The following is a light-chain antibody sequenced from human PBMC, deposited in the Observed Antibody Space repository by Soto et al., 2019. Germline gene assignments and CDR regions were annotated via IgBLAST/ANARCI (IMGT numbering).Light chain of an antibody. V-gene: IGKV3-20*01. Sequence: IVLTQSPGTLSLSPWEGATLSCRASQSVSSGYIAWYQQRPGQTPRLLILGASSRATGSPDRVSGSGSGTDCTLTISRLEPEDFAVYYCQQHGISHITFGQGTRLEIK. CDR2: GAS. CDR1: QSVSSGY. J-gene: IGKJ5*01. CDR3: QQHGISHIT.